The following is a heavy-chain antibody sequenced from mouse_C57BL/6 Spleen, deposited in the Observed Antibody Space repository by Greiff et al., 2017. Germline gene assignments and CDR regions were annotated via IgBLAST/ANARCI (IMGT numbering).Heavy chain of an antibody. D-gene: IGHD3-2*02. V-gene: IGHV1-69*01. CDR3: ARTAQATLYYFDY. CDR2: IDPSDSYT. CDR1: GYTFTSYW. Sequence: QVQLQQPGAELVMPGASVKLSCKASGYTFTSYWMPWVKQRPGQSLEWIGEIDPSDSYTNYNKKLKGKSTLTVDKSSSTAYMQLSSLTSEDSAVYYCARTAQATLYYFDYWGQGTTLTVSS. J-gene: IGHJ2*01.